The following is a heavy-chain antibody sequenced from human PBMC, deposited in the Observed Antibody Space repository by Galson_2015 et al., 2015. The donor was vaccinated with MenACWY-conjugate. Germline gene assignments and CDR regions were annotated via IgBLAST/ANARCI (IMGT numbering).Heavy chain of an antibody. J-gene: IGHJ3*02. CDR1: GFTVSSNY. Sequence: SLRLSCAASGFTVSSNYMSWARQAPGKGLEWVSVIYSGGSTYYADSVKGRFTISRDNSKNTLYLQMNSLRAEDTAVYYCASDQGVYSYGGAGDAFDIWGQGTMVTVSS. CDR3: ASDQGVYSYGGAGDAFDI. V-gene: IGHV3-66*02. D-gene: IGHD5-18*01. CDR2: IYSGGST.